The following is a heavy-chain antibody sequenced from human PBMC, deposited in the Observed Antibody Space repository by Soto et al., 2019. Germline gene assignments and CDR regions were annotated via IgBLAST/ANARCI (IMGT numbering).Heavy chain of an antibody. CDR3: VKDGYYYDSSGYFDY. J-gene: IGHJ4*02. Sequence: GGSLRLSCAASGFTFSSYGMHWVRQAPGKGLEWVAVISYDGSNKYYADSVKGRFTISRDNSKNTLYLQMNSLRAEDTAVYYCVKDGYYYDSSGYFDYWGQGTLVTVSS. CDR1: GFTFSSYG. CDR2: ISYDGSNK. V-gene: IGHV3-30*18. D-gene: IGHD3-22*01.